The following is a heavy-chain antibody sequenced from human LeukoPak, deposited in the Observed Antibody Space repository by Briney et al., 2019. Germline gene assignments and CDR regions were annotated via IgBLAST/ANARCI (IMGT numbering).Heavy chain of an antibody. D-gene: IGHD4-17*01. Sequence: ASVKVSCKVSGYTLTELSMHWVRQAPGKGLEWMGGFDPEDGETIYAQKFQGRVSMTEDTSTDTAYMELSSLRSEDTAVYYCATGKASVYGDYADCWGQGTLVTVSS. V-gene: IGHV1-24*01. CDR1: GYTLTELS. CDR2: FDPEDGET. J-gene: IGHJ4*02. CDR3: ATGKASVYGDYADC.